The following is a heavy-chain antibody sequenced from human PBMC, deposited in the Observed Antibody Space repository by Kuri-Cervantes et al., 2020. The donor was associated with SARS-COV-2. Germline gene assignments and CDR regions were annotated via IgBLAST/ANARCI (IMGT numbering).Heavy chain of an antibody. CDR3: AREGAGTLYTSRYYGMDV. Sequence: VKVSCKASGGTFSSYAISWVRQAPGQGLEWMGGIIPIFGTANYAQKFQGRVTITADKSTSTAYMELSSLRSEDTAVYYCAREGAGTLYTSRYYGMDVWGQGTTVTVSS. V-gene: IGHV1-69*06. J-gene: IGHJ6*02. CDR1: GGTFSSYA. D-gene: IGHD3-10*01. CDR2: IIPIFGTA.